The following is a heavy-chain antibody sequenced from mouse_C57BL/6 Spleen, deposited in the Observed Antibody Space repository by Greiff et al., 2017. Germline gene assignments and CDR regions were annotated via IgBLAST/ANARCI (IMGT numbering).Heavy chain of an antibody. Sequence: QVQLQQSGAELVKPGASVKLSCKASGYTFTSYWMHWVKQRPGQGLEWIGMIHPNSGSTNYNEKFKSKATLTVDKSSSTAYMQLSSLTSEDSAVYYCAKIYYDYGGYWGQGTTLTVSS. D-gene: IGHD2-4*01. CDR1: GYTFTSYW. J-gene: IGHJ2*01. V-gene: IGHV1-64*01. CDR2: IHPNSGST. CDR3: AKIYYDYGGY.